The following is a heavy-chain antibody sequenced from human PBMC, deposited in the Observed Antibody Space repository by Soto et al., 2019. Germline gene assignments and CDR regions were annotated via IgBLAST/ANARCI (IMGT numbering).Heavy chain of an antibody. CDR1: GFTFSSYA. CDR2: ISYDGSNK. J-gene: IGHJ6*02. D-gene: IGHD6-13*01. Sequence: GSLRLSCAASGFTFSSYAMHWVRQAPGKGLEWVVVISYDGSNKYYADSVKGRFTISRDNSKNTLYLQMNSLRAEDTAVYYCARDRRSWYLYYYYGMDVWGQGTTVTVSS. V-gene: IGHV3-30-3*01. CDR3: ARDRRSWYLYYYYGMDV.